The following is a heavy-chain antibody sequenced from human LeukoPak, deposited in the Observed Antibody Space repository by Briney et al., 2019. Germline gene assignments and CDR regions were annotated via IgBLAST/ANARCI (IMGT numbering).Heavy chain of an antibody. V-gene: IGHV1-69*13. D-gene: IGHD3-22*01. Sequence: SVKVSCKASGGTFSSYAISWVRQAPGQGLEWMGGIIPILGTANYAQKFQGRVTITADESTSTAYMELSSLRSEDTAVYYCASPSHSGSGYTDYWGQGTLVTVSS. CDR1: GGTFSSYA. CDR2: IIPILGTA. CDR3: ASPSHSGSGYTDY. J-gene: IGHJ4*02.